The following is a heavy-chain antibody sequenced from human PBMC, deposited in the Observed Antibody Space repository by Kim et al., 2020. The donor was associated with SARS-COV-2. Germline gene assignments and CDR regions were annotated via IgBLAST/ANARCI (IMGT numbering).Heavy chain of an antibody. V-gene: IGHV4-39*01. D-gene: IGHD6-13*01. Sequence: SETLSLTCTVSGGSISSSSYYWGWIRQPPGKGLEWIGSIYYSGSTYYNPSLKSRVTISVDTSKNQFSLKLSSVTAADTAVYYCARQNRYSSSSYGMDVWGQGTTVTVSS. CDR1: GGSISSSSYY. CDR2: IYYSGST. CDR3: ARQNRYSSSSYGMDV. J-gene: IGHJ6*02.